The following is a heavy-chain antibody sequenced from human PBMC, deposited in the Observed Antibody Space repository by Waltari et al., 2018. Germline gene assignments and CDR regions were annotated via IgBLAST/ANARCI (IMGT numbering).Heavy chain of an antibody. Sequence: QVQLVESGGGVVQPGGSLRLSCAASGFTFSSFGMHWVRQAPGKELEWVAFIRYDGANKFYADSVKGRFTISRDNSKNTLYLQMNSLRPEDAAVYYCAKERDYGDYPSYYYYYMDVWGKGTTVTVSS. CDR2: IRYDGANK. V-gene: IGHV3-30*02. CDR1: GFTFSSFG. D-gene: IGHD4-17*01. CDR3: AKERDYGDYPSYYYYYMDV. J-gene: IGHJ6*03.